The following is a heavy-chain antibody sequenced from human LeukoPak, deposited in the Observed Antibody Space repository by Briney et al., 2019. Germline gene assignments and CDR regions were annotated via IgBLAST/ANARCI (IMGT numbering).Heavy chain of an antibody. J-gene: IGHJ5*02. CDR2: ISSSSSTI. V-gene: IGHV3-48*01. D-gene: IGHD1-26*01. Sequence: GGSLRLSCAASGFTFSSYSMNWVRQAPGKGLEWVSYISSSSSTIYYADSVKGRFTISRDNAKNSLYLQMNSLRAEDTAVYYCARGANGFDPWGQGTLVTVSS. CDR1: GFTFSSYS. CDR3: ARGANGFDP.